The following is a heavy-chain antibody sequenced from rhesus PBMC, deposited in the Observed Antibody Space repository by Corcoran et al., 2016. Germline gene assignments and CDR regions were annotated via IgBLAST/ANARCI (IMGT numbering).Heavy chain of an antibody. J-gene: IGHJ4*01. Sequence: QVQLQESGPGLVKPSQTLSLPCAVSGTPITNTSYYWRCLRQPPWQGLAHSGYITYTGDTSYNPSLKSRVTFARATSKNQISLKLNSVTAADTAVYYCGRDTTAAGTDWGQGVLVTVSS. V-gene: IGHV4-122*02. CDR2: ITYTGDT. D-gene: IGHD6-31*01. CDR3: GRDTTAAGTD. CDR1: GTPITNTSYY.